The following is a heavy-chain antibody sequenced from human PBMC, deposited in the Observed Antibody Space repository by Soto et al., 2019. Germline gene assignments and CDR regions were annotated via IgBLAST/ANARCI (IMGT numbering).Heavy chain of an antibody. V-gene: IGHV4-59*01. D-gene: IGHD2-21*02. CDR2: LYNTGST. CDR1: GASISRYY. J-gene: IGHJ6*02. Sequence: PSETLSLTCTVSGASISRYYWSWIRQSPGKGLEWIGYLYNTGSTIYNPSLKSRVTISVDTSKNQFYLKMNSVTAADTAVYYCARDLWGYCGTDCYPLDVWGQGTTVTVSS. CDR3: ARDLWGYCGTDCYPLDV.